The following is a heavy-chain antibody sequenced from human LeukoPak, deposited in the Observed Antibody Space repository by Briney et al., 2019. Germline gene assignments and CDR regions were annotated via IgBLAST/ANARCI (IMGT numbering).Heavy chain of an antibody. CDR1: GFTVTNYY. V-gene: IGHV3-66*01. CDR3: TKYPDA. J-gene: IGHJ5*02. Sequence: GGSLTLFCAASGFTVTNYYMSWVREAPGKGLEWVSVVYSGGDTYHADSVKGRFNLSRDNSKNTLYLQMNSLRVEDTAVYYCTKYPDAWGQGTLVTVSS. D-gene: IGHD2/OR15-2a*01. CDR2: VYSGGDT.